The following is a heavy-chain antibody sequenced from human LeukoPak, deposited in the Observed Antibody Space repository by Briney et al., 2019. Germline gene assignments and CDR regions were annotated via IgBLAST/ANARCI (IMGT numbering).Heavy chain of an antibody. D-gene: IGHD3-10*01. V-gene: IGHV4-39*07. J-gene: IGHJ3*02. CDR3: AKSNGYGLVDI. CDR1: GGPISSYY. Sequence: SETLSLTCTVSGGPISSYYWGWIRQPPGKGLEWIGNIFYSGSTYYSPSLRSRVTISLDTSRNQFSLKLNSVTAADTAVYYCAKSNGYGLVDIWGQGTMVTVSS. CDR2: IFYSGST.